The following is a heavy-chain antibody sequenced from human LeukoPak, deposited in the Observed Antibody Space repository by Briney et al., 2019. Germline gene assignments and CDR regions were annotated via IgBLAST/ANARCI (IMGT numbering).Heavy chain of an antibody. CDR1: GFTVSTNY. V-gene: IGHV3-53*01. D-gene: IGHD6-19*01. Sequence: PGGSLRLSCAASGFTVSTNYMSWVRQAPGKGLEWVSVIYSDGRTYYADSVKGRFTISRDNAKSSVYLQMDSLRAEGMALYYCATKVPGTSHFSSWGQGTLVTVSS. J-gene: IGHJ4*02. CDR3: ATKVPGTSHFSS. CDR2: IYSDGRT.